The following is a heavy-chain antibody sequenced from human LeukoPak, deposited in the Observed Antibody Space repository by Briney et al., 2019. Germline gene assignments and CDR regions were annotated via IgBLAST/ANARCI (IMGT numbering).Heavy chain of an antibody. D-gene: IGHD3-22*01. CDR3: ARQGHYYDSSGYYYPYTDY. CDR2: IYPGDSDT. CDR1: GYSFSTYW. Sequence: GESLKISCKGSGYSFSTYWIGWVRQMPGKGLECLGVIYPGDSDTRYSPSFQGQVTISADKSISTAYLQWSSLKASDTAMYYCARQGHYYDSSGYYYPYTDYWGQGTLVTVSS. V-gene: IGHV5-51*01. J-gene: IGHJ4*02.